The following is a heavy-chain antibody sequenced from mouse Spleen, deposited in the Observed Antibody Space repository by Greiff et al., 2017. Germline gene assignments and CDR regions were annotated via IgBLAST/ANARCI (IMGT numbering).Heavy chain of an antibody. V-gene: IGHV5-17*01. CDR1: GFTFSDYG. J-gene: IGHJ3*01. D-gene: IGHD1-2*01. CDR3: AREAANSFAY. CDR2: ISSGSSTI. Sequence: DVMLVESGGGLVKPGGSLKLSCAASGFTFSDYGMHWVRQAPEKGLEWVAYISSGSSTIYYADTVKGRFTISRDNAKNTLFLQMTSLRSEDTAMYYCAREAANSFAYWGQGTLVTVSA.